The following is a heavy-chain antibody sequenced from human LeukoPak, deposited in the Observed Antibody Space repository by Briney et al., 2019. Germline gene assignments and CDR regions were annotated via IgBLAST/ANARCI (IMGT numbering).Heavy chain of an antibody. CDR3: AVGSSSTYYYGSGSYSNWFDP. Sequence: ASAKVSCKASGGTFSSYAISWVRQAPGQGLEWMGGIIPIFGTANYAQKFQGRVTITAGESTSTAYMELSSLRSEDTAVYYCAVGSSSTYYYGSGSYSNWFDPWGQGTLVTVSS. CDR1: GGTFSSYA. CDR2: IIPIFGTA. D-gene: IGHD3-10*01. J-gene: IGHJ5*02. V-gene: IGHV1-69*13.